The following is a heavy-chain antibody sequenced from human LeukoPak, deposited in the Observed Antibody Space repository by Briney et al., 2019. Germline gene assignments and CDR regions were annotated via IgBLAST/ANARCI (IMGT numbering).Heavy chain of an antibody. V-gene: IGHV3-33*01. J-gene: IGHJ4*02. D-gene: IGHD1-26*01. CDR1: GFTFSGYG. Sequence: GRSLRLSCAASGFTFSGYGMHWVRQAPGKGLEWVAVIWVDGNNKYYADSVKGRFTISRDNSKNTLSLQMNSLRAEDAAVYYCARERLREVREYYFDYWGQGTLVTVSS. CDR2: IWVDGNNK. CDR3: ARERLREVREYYFDY.